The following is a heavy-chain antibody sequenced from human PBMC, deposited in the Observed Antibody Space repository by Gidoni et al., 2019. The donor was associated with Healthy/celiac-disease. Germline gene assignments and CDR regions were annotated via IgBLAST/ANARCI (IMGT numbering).Heavy chain of an antibody. Sequence: QVQLVQSGAELKKPGSSVKVSCKASGCTFSSYAISWVRQAPGQGLEWLVRIIPILGIANYAQKLQGRVTITADKSTSTDYMELSSLRSEDPAVYYCARDPSDSGQRSGDWGQVTLVTVSS. CDR1: GCTFSSYA. CDR3: ARDPSDSGQRSGD. CDR2: IIPILGIA. D-gene: IGHD6-19*01. V-gene: IGHV1-69*04. J-gene: IGHJ4*02.